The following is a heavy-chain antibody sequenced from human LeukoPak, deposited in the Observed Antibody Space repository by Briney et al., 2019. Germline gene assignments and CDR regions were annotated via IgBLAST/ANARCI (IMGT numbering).Heavy chain of an antibody. D-gene: IGHD6-13*01. CDR2: INHSGST. V-gene: IGHV4-34*01. Sequence: SETLSLTCAVYGGSFRGYYWSWIRQPPGKGLEWIGEINHSGSTNYNPSLKSRVTISVDTSKNQFSLKLSSVTAADTAVYYCARVYPGYSSSWYDGFFVYWGQGTPVTVSS. J-gene: IGHJ4*02. CDR1: GGSFRGYY. CDR3: ARVYPGYSSSWYDGFFVY.